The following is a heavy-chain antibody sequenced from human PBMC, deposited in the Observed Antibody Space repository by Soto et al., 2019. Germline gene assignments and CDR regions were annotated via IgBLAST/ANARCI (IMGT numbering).Heavy chain of an antibody. CDR1: GGSFSGYY. D-gene: IGHD6-19*01. Sequence: PSETLSLTCAVYGGSFSGYYWSWIRQPPGKGLEWIGEINHSGSTNYNPSLKSRVTISVDTSKNQFSLKLSSVTAADTAVYYCARGYSSGWYYYYMDVWGKGTTVTVSS. J-gene: IGHJ6*03. CDR3: ARGYSSGWYYYYMDV. CDR2: INHSGST. V-gene: IGHV4-34*01.